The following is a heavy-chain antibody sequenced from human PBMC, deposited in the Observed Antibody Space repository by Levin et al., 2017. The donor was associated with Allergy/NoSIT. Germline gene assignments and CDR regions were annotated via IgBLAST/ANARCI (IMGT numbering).Heavy chain of an antibody. CDR3: ARASSPESPYYYYGMDV. CDR1: GDSVSSNSAA. Sequence: SQTLSLTCAISGDSVSSNSAAWNWIRQSPSRGLEWLGRTYYRSKWYNDYAVSVKSRITINPDTSKNQFSLQLNSVTPEDTAVYYCARASSPESPYYYYGMDVWGQGTTVTVSS. CDR2: TYYRSKWYN. D-gene: IGHD6-13*01. V-gene: IGHV6-1*01. J-gene: IGHJ6*02.